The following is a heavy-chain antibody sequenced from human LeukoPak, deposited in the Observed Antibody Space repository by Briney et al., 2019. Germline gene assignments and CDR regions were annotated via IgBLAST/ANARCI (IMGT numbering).Heavy chain of an antibody. CDR1: GFTFSSYA. Sequence: GGSLRLSCAASGFTFSSYAMSWVRQAPGKGLEWVSAISGSGGSTYYADSVKGRFTISRDNSKNTLYLQMNSLRAEDTAVYYCAKTEAHDLAYRGGDCYSRWPGMDVWGQGTTVTVSS. V-gene: IGHV3-23*01. J-gene: IGHJ6*02. D-gene: IGHD2-21*02. CDR2: ISGSGGST. CDR3: AKTEAHDLAYRGGDCYSRWPGMDV.